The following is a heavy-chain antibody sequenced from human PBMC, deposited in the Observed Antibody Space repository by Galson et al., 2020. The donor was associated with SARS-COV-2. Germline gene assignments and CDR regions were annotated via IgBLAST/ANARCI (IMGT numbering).Heavy chain of an antibody. CDR3: AKDRGSWLGHWPQEFDY. CDR2: FSGSGGRT. J-gene: IGHJ4*02. D-gene: IGHD6-13*01. Sequence: GGSLRPSCEASGSPLSSFALSWVGQPPGKGLEWASAFSGSGGRTYYADSVKGRFTISRDNSKNTLYLQMNSLRAEDTAVYYCAKDRGSWLGHWPQEFDYWGQGTLVTVSS. V-gene: IGHV3-23*01. CDR1: GSPLSSFA.